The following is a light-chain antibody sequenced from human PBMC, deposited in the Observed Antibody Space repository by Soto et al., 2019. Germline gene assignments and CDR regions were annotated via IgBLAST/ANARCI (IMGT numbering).Light chain of an antibody. CDR3: HQYNSYTWT. CDR1: QSVSAW. V-gene: IGKV1-5*01. J-gene: IGKJ1*01. CDR2: DAS. Sequence: DTQSTQPPSTLSASIGDRVTITCRASQSVSAWLAWYQQKPGKAPKLLIYDASRLESAVPSRFSGSGSQTEFTLTISSLHPDDFATYYCHQYNSYTWTFGQGTKV.